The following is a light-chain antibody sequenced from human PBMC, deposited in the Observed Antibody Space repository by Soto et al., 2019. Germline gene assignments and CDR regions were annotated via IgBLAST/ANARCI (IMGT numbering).Light chain of an antibody. CDR1: QTVNSSY. Sequence: EIVLTQSPGTLSLSPGERATLSCRASQTVNSSYLAWYQQKPGQAPRLLIYGASGRATGIPDKFSGSGSGTDFTLTISRLEPEDFAGYYCQQYGSSPLYTFGQGTKQEIK. CDR3: QQYGSSPLYT. CDR2: GAS. V-gene: IGKV3-20*01. J-gene: IGKJ2*01.